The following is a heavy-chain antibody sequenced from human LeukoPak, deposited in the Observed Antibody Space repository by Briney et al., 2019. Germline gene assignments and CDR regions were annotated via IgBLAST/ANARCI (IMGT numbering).Heavy chain of an antibody. CDR3: AREGYYGSGSPPSLYFDY. D-gene: IGHD3-10*01. CDR1: GFTVSSNY. V-gene: IGHV3-53*05. J-gene: IGHJ4*02. Sequence: GGSLRLSCAASGFTVSSNYMSWVRQAPGKGLEWVSVIYSGGSTYYADSVKGRFTISRDNSRSTLYLQMNSLRPEDTAIYYCAREGYYGSGSPPSLYFDYWGQGTLVTVSS. CDR2: IYSGGST.